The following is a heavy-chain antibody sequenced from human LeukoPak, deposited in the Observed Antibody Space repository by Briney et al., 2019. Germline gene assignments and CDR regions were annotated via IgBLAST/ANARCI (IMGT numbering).Heavy chain of an antibody. CDR1: GGSIISADHY. CDR3: ARGAPGGNDYGDY. V-gene: IGHV4-30-4*02. J-gene: IGHJ4*02. Sequence: SETLSLTCTVSGGSIISADHYWSWIRQPPGKGLEWIGYIFYSGSTYYNPSLKSRVTISVDTSKNQLSLKLSSVTAADTAVYYCARGAPGGNDYGDYWGQGTLVTVSS. CDR2: IFYSGST.